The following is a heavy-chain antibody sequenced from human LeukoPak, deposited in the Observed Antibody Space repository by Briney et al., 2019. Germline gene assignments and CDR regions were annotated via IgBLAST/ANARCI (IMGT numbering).Heavy chain of an antibody. CDR1: GFTFSSSA. V-gene: IGHV3-21*01. CDR2: IDFTSRYI. D-gene: IGHD6-13*01. J-gene: IGHJ1*01. CDR3: ATPAAGPGAEYSLY. Sequence: GGSLRLSCAASGFTFSSSAMTWVRQVLGKGLEWVSSIDFTSRYIYNADSVKGRFTTSRDNAKNSLDLQMNSLKVEDTAVYYCATPAAGPGAEYSLYWGQGTLVIVSS.